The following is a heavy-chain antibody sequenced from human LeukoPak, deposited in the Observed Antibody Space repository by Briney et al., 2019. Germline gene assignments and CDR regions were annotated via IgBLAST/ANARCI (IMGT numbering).Heavy chain of an antibody. D-gene: IGHD6-13*01. V-gene: IGHV1-69*13. CDR1: GGTFSSYA. J-gene: IGHJ4*02. CDR2: IIPIFGTA. CDR3: ARWADSSSPFDY. Sequence: GASVKVSCKASGGTFSSYAISWVRQAPGQGLEWMGGIIPIFGTANYAQKFQGRVTITADESTSTAYMELSSLRSEDTAVYYCARWADSSSPFDYWGQGTLVTVSS.